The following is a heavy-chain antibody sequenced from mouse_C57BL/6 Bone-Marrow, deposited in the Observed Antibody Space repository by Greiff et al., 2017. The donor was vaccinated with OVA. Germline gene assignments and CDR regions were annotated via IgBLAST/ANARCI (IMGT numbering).Heavy chain of an antibody. D-gene: IGHD2-5*01. CDR1: GYTFTSYD. J-gene: IGHJ3*01. Sequence: VKLQESGPELVKPGASVKLSCKASGYTFTSYDINWVKQRPGQGLEWIGWIYPRDGSTKYNEKFKGKATLTVDTSSSTAYMELHSLTSEDSAVYFCARRIPYYSNVAWFAYWGQGTLVTVSA. CDR2: IYPRDGST. CDR3: ARRIPYYSNVAWFAY. V-gene: IGHV1-85*01.